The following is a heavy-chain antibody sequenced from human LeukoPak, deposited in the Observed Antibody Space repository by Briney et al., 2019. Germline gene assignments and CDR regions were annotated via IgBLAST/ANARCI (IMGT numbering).Heavy chain of an antibody. V-gene: IGHV4-59*01. J-gene: IGHJ5*02. CDR1: GGSISGYY. Sequence: SETLSLTCTVSGGSISGYYWSWIRQPPGKGLEWIGYIYHSGSTNYNPSLKSRVTISVDTSKIQFSLNLTSVTAADTAVYYCARDFGSGREEGWFDPWGQGTLVTVSS. CDR3: ARDFGSGREEGWFDP. CDR2: IYHSGST. D-gene: IGHD3-3*01.